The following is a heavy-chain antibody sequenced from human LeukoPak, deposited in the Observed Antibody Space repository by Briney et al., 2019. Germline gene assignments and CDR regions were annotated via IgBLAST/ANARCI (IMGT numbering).Heavy chain of an antibody. CDR1: GYSISSGYY. J-gene: IGHJ4*02. CDR2: IYHSGST. D-gene: IGHD2-2*01. V-gene: IGHV4-38-2*02. CDR3: ARDQLVVVPAAMRGNFDY. Sequence: SETLSLTCAVSGYSISSGYYWGWIRQPPGKGLEWIGSIYHSGSTYYNPSLKSRVTISVDTSKNQFSLKLSSVTAADTAVYYCARDQLVVVPAAMRGNFDYWGQGTLVTVSS.